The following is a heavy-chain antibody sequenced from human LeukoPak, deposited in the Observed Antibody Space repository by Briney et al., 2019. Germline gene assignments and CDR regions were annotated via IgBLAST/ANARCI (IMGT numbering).Heavy chain of an antibody. CDR1: GGSISSYY. D-gene: IGHD3-22*01. J-gene: IGHJ5*02. CDR3: ARGRYYYDSSGVYWFDP. V-gene: IGHV4-4*07. Sequence: SETLSLTCTVSGGSISSYYWSWIRQPAGKGLEWIGRIYTSGSANYNPSLKSRVTMSVDTSKNQFSLKLSSVTAADTAVYYCARGRYYYDSSGVYWFDPWGQGTLVTVSS. CDR2: IYTSGSA.